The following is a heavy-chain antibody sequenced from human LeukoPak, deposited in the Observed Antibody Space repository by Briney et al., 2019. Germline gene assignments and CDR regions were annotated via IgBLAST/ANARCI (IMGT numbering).Heavy chain of an antibody. Sequence: SETLSLTCAVSGDSSSNTNWWSWVRQPPGRGLEWIGEIFHNGSTNSNPSLKSRVTISLDESKNHFSLRLTSVTAADTAMYYCARSSGTGTFSYWGQGTLVTVSS. J-gene: IGHJ4*02. CDR2: IFHNGST. CDR1: GDSSSNTNW. V-gene: IGHV4-4*02. CDR3: ARSSGTGTFSY. D-gene: IGHD6-25*01.